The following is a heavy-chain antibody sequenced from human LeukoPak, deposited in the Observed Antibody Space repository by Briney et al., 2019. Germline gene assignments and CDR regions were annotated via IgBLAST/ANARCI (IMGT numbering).Heavy chain of an antibody. J-gene: IGHJ4*02. CDR3: ARASWGDSFSFDY. D-gene: IGHD2-21*02. CDR2: IYYSGGT. V-gene: IGHV4-59*01. Sequence: SETLSLTCTVSGDSIDNYQWGWIRQPPGKGLEWIGYIYYSGGTNYNPSLKSRVTISVDTSKNQFSLKLSSVTAADTAVYYCARASWGDSFSFDYWGQGTLVTVSS. CDR1: GDSIDNYQ.